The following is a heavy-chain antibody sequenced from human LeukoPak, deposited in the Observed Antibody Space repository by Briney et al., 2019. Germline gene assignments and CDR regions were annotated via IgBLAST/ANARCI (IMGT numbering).Heavy chain of an antibody. CDR3: ASGGWLLPPY. J-gene: IGHJ4*02. CDR1: GGTFSSYA. V-gene: IGHV1-69*06. D-gene: IGHD3-22*01. Sequence: ASVKVSCKASGGTFSSYAISWVRQAPGQGLGWMGRIIPIFGTANYAQKFQGRVTITADKSTSTAYMELSSLRSEDTAVYYCASGGWLLPPYWGQGTLVTVSS. CDR2: IIPIFGTA.